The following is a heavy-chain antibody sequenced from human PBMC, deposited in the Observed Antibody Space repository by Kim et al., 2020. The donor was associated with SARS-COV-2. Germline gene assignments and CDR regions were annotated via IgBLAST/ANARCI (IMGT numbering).Heavy chain of an antibody. V-gene: IGHV3-30*18. CDR2: IANDGSNK. CDR3: VKTGCSSTNCYGSF. J-gene: IGHJ4*02. CDR1: GFTFSDYG. D-gene: IGHD2-2*01. Sequence: GGSLRLSCAASGFTFSDYGMHWVRQAPGKGLEWVAFIANDGSNKYYLDSVRGRFTISRDNSKNTLSLQMNSLRAEDTSVYYCVKTGCSSTNCYGSFWGQGTLVTVSS.